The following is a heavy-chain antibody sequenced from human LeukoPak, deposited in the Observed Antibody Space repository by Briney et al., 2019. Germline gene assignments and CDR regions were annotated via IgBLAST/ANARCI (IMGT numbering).Heavy chain of an antibody. Sequence: GGSLRLSCAASGFTFSSYEMNWVRQAPGKGLEWVSYISSSGNTIYYADSVKGRFTISRDNSKNTLYLQMNSLRAEDTAVYYCAKGAWASRYYYDSSGYYYSFDYWGQGTLVTVSS. J-gene: IGHJ4*02. CDR3: AKGAWASRYYYDSSGYYYSFDY. D-gene: IGHD3-22*01. V-gene: IGHV3-48*03. CDR2: ISSSGNTI. CDR1: GFTFSSYE.